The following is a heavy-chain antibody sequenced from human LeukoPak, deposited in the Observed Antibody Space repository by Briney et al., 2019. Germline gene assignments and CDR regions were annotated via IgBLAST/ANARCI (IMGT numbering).Heavy chain of an antibody. Sequence: GGSLRLSCAASGFTFDDYGMSWVRQAPGKGLEWVSGINWNGGSTGYADSVKGRFTISRDNSKNTLYLQMNSLRAEDTAVYYCAKDAERSYRHWGQGTLVTVSS. D-gene: IGHD3-16*02. CDR1: GFTFDDYG. CDR2: INWNGGST. V-gene: IGHV3-20*04. CDR3: AKDAERSYRH. J-gene: IGHJ4*02.